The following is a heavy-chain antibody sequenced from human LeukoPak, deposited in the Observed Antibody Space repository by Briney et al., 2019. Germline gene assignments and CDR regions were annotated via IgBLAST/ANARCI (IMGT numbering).Heavy chain of an antibody. Sequence: SETLSLTCTVSGVPISSYYWSWIRQPPGKGLEWIGYIYYSGSTNYTPSLKSRVTISVDTSKNQFSLRLSSVTAADTAVYYCARRPSGYALPWLDPWGQGTLVTVSS. CDR2: IYYSGST. CDR1: GVPISSYY. V-gene: IGHV4-59*08. D-gene: IGHD3-3*01. CDR3: ARRPSGYALPWLDP. J-gene: IGHJ5*02.